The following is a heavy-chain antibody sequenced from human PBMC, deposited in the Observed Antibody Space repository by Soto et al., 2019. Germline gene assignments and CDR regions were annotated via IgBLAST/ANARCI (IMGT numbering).Heavy chain of an antibody. Sequence: SETLSLTCAVSGDSISTGYYWAWIRQPPGKGLEWIGSIYHSGTTYYNPSLKSRVTILVDTSENQLSLKLSSVTAADTAVYYCARDSRMAARGDQRGGWFDPWGQGTLVTVSS. J-gene: IGHJ5*02. D-gene: IGHD6-6*01. CDR3: ARDSRMAARGDQRGGWFDP. CDR1: GDSISTGYY. CDR2: IYHSGTT. V-gene: IGHV4-38-2*02.